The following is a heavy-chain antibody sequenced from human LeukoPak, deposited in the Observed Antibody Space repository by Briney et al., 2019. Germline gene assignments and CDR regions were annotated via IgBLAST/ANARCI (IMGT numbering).Heavy chain of an antibody. D-gene: IGHD3-3*01. J-gene: IGHJ4*02. CDR2: INPNSGGT. CDR3: ARDGSYDFWSGYYPDY. V-gene: IGHV1-2*02. Sequence: GASVKVSCKASGYTFTGYYMHWVRQAPGQGLEWMGWINPNSGGTNYAQKFQGRVTMTRDTSISTAYMELSRLRSDDTAVYYCARDGSYDFWSGYYPDYWGQGTLVTVSS. CDR1: GYTFTGYY.